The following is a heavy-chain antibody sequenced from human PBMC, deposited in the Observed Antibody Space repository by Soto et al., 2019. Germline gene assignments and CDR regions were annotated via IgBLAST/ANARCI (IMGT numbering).Heavy chain of an antibody. CDR1: GGSMSSGDYY. J-gene: IGHJ1*01. CDR3: ARGIAARGIQH. V-gene: IGHV4-39*07. Sequence: SETLPVTCTVSGGSMSSGDYYWCWIRQPPGKGLEWIGSIYHSGTTYYNPSLKSRVTISVDTSKNQFSLRLSSVTAADTAVYYCARGIAARGIQHWGQGTLVTVS. D-gene: IGHD6-6*01. CDR2: IYHSGTT.